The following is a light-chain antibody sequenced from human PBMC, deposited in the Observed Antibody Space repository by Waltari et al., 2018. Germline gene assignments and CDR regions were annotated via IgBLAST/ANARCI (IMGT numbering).Light chain of an antibody. J-gene: IGKJ1*01. CDR2: KAS. V-gene: IGKV1-5*03. CDR1: QSISSW. CDR3: QQYNSYSPWT. Sequence: DIQMTQSPSTLSASVGDRVTITCRASQSISSWLAWYQQKPGKAPKLLIYKASSLEIGVPSRFSGSGSGTEFTLTISRLQPDDFATYYCQQYNSYSPWTFGQGTKVEIK.